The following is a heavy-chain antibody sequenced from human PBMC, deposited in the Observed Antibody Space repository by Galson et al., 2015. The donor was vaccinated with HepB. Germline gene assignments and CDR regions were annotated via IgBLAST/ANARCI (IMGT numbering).Heavy chain of an antibody. Sequence: ETLSLTCAVSGVSISGGQYYWGWIRQSPTKGLDWIGSIYFGGRTYFSPSFQSRVAMSVDTSKNRLSLTRRSVTAADTAVYYCARPLVLNGRFTPVVGPFHIWGHGTMVTVSA. D-gene: IGHD2-21*01. J-gene: IGHJ3*02. CDR3: ARPLVLNGRFTPVVGPFHI. CDR2: IYFGGRT. V-gene: IGHV4-39*01. CDR1: GVSISGGQYY.